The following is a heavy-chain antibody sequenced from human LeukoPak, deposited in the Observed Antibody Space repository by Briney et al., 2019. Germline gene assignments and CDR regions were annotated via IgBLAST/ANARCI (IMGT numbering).Heavy chain of an antibody. V-gene: IGHV1-18*01. Sequence: ASVKVSCKASGFRFTIYGISWVLQAPGQGLEWMGWISAYNGNTNYAQKLQGRVTMTTDTSTSTAYMELRSLRSDDTAVCYCARAVFVARVLMAYFDYWGQGTLVTVSS. CDR1: GFRFTIYG. J-gene: IGHJ4*02. D-gene: IGHD2-8*01. CDR2: ISAYNGNT. CDR3: ARAVFVARVLMAYFDY.